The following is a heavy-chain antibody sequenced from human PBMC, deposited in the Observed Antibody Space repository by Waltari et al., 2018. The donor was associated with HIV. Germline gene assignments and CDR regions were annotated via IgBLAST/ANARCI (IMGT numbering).Heavy chain of an antibody. Sequence: EVQLVESGGGLVKPGGSLRLSCAASGVPFGNACMTWARQASGEGLEWVGHIKSETDGGTTDYAAPVKGRFTISRDDSKNTLYLQMNSLKHEDTAVYYCTTDPPPYYYDTSGEGYWGQGTLVTVSS. CDR1: GVPFGNAC. V-gene: IGHV3-15*01. J-gene: IGHJ4*02. D-gene: IGHD3-22*01. CDR3: TTDPPPYYYDTSGEGY. CDR2: IKSETDGGTT.